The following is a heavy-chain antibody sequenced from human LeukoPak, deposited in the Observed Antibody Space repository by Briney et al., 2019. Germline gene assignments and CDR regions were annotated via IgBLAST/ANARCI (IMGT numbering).Heavy chain of an antibody. CDR3: ARPHTGFDS. CDR1: GFTFSTYA. Sequence: GGSLRLSCAASGFTFSTYAMSWVRQAPGKGLVWVSRINSDGSTTTYADSVKGRFTISRDNAKNTLYLQMNSLRVEDTAVYYCARPHTGFDSWGQGTLVTVSS. CDR2: INSDGSTT. J-gene: IGHJ4*02. V-gene: IGHV3-74*01.